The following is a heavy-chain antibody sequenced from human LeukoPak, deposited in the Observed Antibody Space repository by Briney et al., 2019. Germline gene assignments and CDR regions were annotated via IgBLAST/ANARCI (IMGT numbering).Heavy chain of an antibody. D-gene: IGHD3-10*01. J-gene: IGHJ4*02. V-gene: IGHV3-64*01. CDR2: ISSNGGST. CDR3: ARGRSITMVRGVTDFDY. CDR1: GFTFSSYA. Sequence: GGSLRLSCAASGFTFSSYAMHWVRQAPGKGLEYVSAISSNGGSTYYANSVKGRFTISRDNSKNTLYLQMGSLRAEDMAVYYCARGRSITMVRGVTDFDYWGQGTLVTVSS.